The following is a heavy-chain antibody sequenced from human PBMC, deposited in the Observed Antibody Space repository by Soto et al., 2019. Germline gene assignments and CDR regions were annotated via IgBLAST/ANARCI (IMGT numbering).Heavy chain of an antibody. Sequence: EVQLVESGGGLVQPGGSLRLSYAGSGFTFSDYYIDWVRQAPGKGLEWVGRSRDKGNSYSTDYAASVKGRFTVSRDASKNSLYLQMNSLKTEDTALYYCTRSITGTTSSDYWGQGTLVTVSS. CDR1: GFTFSDYY. CDR3: TRSITGTTSSDY. J-gene: IGHJ4*02. V-gene: IGHV3-72*01. D-gene: IGHD1-7*01. CDR2: SRDKGNSYST.